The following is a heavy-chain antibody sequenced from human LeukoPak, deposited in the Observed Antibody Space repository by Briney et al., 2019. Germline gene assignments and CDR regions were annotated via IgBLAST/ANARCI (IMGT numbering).Heavy chain of an antibody. V-gene: IGHV3-23*01. D-gene: IGHD6-19*01. J-gene: IGHJ4*02. CDR2: ISGSGVSA. CDR1: GFSFSSYA. CDR3: AKRDSSGWYKDPTAFDH. Sequence: GGSLRLSCAASGFSFSSYAMAWVRQAPGKGLEWVSGISGSGVSACYADSVKGRFTISRDSSKNTLFLQMNSLRVEDTAVYYCAKRDSSGWYKDPTAFDHWGQGTLVTVSS.